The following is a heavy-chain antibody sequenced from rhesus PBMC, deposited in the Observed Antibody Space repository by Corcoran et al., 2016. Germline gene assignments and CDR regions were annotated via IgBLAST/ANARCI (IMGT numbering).Heavy chain of an antibody. CDR3: ARRGYYARGYSTYWYFDI. V-gene: IGHV4-76*01. CDR2: IYGNITST. D-gene: IGHD3-28*01. J-gene: IGHJ2*01. CDR1: GGSISGGND. Sequence: QVQLQESGPGLVKPSETRSLTCAVPGGSISGGNDWSGIRQPLGKEQEWIGNIYGNITSTKHNPSLTIRVTISRATSKIQLPLKLCSVTAADTAVYYCARRGYYARGYSTYWYFDIWCPGTPVTISS.